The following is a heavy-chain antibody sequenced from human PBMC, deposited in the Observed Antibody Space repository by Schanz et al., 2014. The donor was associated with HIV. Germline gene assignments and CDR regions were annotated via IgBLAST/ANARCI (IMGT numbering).Heavy chain of an antibody. J-gene: IGHJ6*02. V-gene: IGHV1-2*02. CDR1: GYTFTSYG. CDR3: ARDRELSSGWHRFYGMDV. D-gene: IGHD6-19*01. Sequence: QVQLVQSGAEVKKPGASVKVSCKASGYTFTSYGISWVRQAPGQGLEWMGWINPNSDDAKFARKFQGRVTMTRDTSLSTVYMELSRLRSDDTAVYFCARDRELSSGWHRFYGMDVWGQGTRVTVSS. CDR2: INPNSDDA.